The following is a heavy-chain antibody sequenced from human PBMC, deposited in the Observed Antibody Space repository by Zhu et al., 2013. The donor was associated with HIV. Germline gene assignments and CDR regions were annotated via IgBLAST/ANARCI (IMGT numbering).Heavy chain of an antibody. CDR1: GFTFGDYA. CDR2: IRSKAYGGTT. V-gene: IGHV3-49*03. Sequence: VQLVESGGGLVQPGRSLRLSCTASGFTFGDYAMSWFRQAPGKGLEWVGFIRSKAYGGTTEYAASVKGRFTISRDDSKSIAYLQMNSLKTEDTAVYYCTRDEEGSGYYMGDYWGQGTLVTVSS. CDR3: TRDEEGSGYYMGDY. J-gene: IGHJ4*02. D-gene: IGHD3-9*01.